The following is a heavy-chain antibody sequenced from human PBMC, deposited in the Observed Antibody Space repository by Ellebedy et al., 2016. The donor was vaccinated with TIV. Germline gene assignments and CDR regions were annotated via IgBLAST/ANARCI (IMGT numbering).Heavy chain of an antibody. J-gene: IGHJ4*02. V-gene: IGHV3-21*01. D-gene: IGHD2-2*01. CDR3: ARDEEDIVVVPAANDY. CDR2: ISSSSCYI. Sequence: GESLKISXAASGVTFSSYSMNRVRQAPGKGLEWVSSISSSSCYIYYADSVKGRFTISRDNAKNSLYLQMNSLRAEDTAVYYCARDEEDIVVVPAANDYWGQGTLVTVSS. CDR1: GVTFSSYS.